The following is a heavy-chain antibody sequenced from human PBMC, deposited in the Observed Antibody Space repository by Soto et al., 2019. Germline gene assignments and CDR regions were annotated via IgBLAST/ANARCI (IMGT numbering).Heavy chain of an antibody. CDR1: GGSISSYY. D-gene: IGHD3-10*01. CDR3: ARRRTIEAAGWFDP. Sequence: SETLSLTCTVSGGSISSYYWSWIRQPPGKGLEWIGYIYYSGSTNYNPSLKSRVTISVDTSKNQFSLKLSSVTAADTAVYYCARRRTIEAAGWFDPWGQGTLVTVSS. V-gene: IGHV4-59*01. J-gene: IGHJ5*02. CDR2: IYYSGST.